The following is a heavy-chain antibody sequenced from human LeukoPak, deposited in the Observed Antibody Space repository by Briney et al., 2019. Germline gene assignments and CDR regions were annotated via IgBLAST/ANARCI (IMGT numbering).Heavy chain of an antibody. CDR2: ISSSGSTI. CDR1: GFTFSSYE. J-gene: IGHJ3*02. Sequence: GESLRLSCAASGFTFSSYEMNWVRQAPGKGLEWVSYISSSGSTIYYADSVKGRFTISRDNAKNSLYLQMNSLRVEDTAVYYCARESMIVVVRYAFDIWGQGTMVTVSS. V-gene: IGHV3-48*03. D-gene: IGHD3-22*01. CDR3: ARESMIVVVRYAFDI.